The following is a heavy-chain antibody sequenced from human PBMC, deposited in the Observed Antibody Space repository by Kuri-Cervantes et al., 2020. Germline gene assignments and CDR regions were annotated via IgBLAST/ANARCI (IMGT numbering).Heavy chain of an antibody. Sequence: ASVKVSCKTSGYTFTGYYMHWVRQAPGQGLEWMGWINPNTGGTNYAQKFQGWVTMTRDTSISKAYMELSRLRSDDTAVYYCARDTGGFDYVWGSYRWNWFDPWGQGTLVTVSS. CDR1: GYTFTGYY. D-gene: IGHD3-16*01. V-gene: IGHV1-2*04. CDR3: ARDTGGFDYVWGSYRWNWFDP. CDR2: INPNTGGT. J-gene: IGHJ5*02.